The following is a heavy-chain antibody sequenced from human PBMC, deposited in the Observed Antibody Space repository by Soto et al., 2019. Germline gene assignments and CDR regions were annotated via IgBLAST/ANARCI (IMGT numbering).Heavy chain of an antibody. CDR3: ARDVGYSGYDRGYYFDY. V-gene: IGHV4-30-2*01. CDR2: IYHSGST. Sequence: SETLSLTCAVSGGSISSGGYSWSWIRQPPGKGLEWIGYIYHSGSTYYNPSLKSRVTISVDRSKNQFSLKLSSVTAAGTAVYYCARDVGYSGYDRGYYFDYWGQGTLVTVSS. J-gene: IGHJ4*02. CDR1: GGSISSGGYS. D-gene: IGHD5-12*01.